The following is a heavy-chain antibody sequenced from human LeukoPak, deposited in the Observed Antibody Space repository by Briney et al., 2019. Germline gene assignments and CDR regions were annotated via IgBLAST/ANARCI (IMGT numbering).Heavy chain of an antibody. CDR2: IHYSGST. V-gene: IGHV4-59*01. D-gene: IGHD3-3*01. J-gene: IGHJ4*02. CDR3: ARGYDLWSGYSLDY. Sequence: SETLSLTCTVSGGSISSYYWSWIRQPPGKGLEWIGYIHYSGSTNYNPSLKSRVTISVDTSKNQFSLKLSSVTAADTAVYYCARGYDLWSGYSLDYWGQGTLVTVSS. CDR1: GGSISSYY.